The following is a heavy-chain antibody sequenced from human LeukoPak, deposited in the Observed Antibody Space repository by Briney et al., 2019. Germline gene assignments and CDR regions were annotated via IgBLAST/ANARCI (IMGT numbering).Heavy chain of an antibody. Sequence: GGSLRLSCAASGFTVSSNYMSGVRHAPGEGLEWVSVIYSGGSTYYADSVKGRFTISRDNSKNTLYLQMNSLRAEDTAVYYCARDRKDGDYFPAFDIWGQGTMVTVSS. CDR3: ARDRKDGDYFPAFDI. CDR1: GFTVSSNY. J-gene: IGHJ3*02. V-gene: IGHV3-66*02. CDR2: IYSGGST. D-gene: IGHD4-17*01.